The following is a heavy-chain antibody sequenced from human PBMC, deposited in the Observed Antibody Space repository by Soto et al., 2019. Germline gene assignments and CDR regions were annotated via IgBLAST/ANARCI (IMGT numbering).Heavy chain of an antibody. J-gene: IGHJ6*02. V-gene: IGHV1-69*01. CDR3: ARASEVVVVPAAITGYYYYGMDV. D-gene: IGHD2-2*02. CDR2: IIPIFGTA. CDR1: GGTFSSYA. Sequence: QVQLVQSGAEVKKPGSSVKVSCKASGGTFSSYAISWVRQAPGQGLEWMGGIIPIFGTANYAQKFQGRVTITADESTSTAYMELSSLRSEDTAVYYCARASEVVVVPAAITGYYYYGMDVWGQGTTVTVSS.